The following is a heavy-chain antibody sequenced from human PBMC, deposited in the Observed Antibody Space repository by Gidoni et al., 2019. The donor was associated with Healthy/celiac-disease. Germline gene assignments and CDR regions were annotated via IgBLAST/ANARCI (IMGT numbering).Heavy chain of an antibody. V-gene: IGHV3-23*01. CDR1: GFPFSSYA. D-gene: IGHD6-13*01. J-gene: IGHJ2*01. CDR2: ISGSGGST. CDR3: ARRIAAAVDYWYFDL. Sequence: EVQLLESGGGLVQPGGSLRLSCAASGFPFSSYAMSWVRQAPGKGLGWVSAISGSGGSTYYADSVKGRFTISRDNSKNTLYLQMNSLRAEDTAVYYCARRIAAAVDYWYFDLWGRGTLVTVSS.